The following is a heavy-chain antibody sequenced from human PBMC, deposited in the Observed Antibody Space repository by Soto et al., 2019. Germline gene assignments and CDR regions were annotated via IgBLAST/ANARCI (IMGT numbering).Heavy chain of an antibody. CDR3: ASWGADYYDSSGYYFFWDY. CDR1: GGTFSSYA. CDR2: IIPIFGTA. Sequence: SVKVSCKASGGTFSSYAISWVRQAPGQGLEWMGGIIPIFGTANYAQKFQGRVTITADESTSTAYMELSSLRSEDTAVYYCASWGADYYDSSGYYFFWDYWGQGTLVTVSS. D-gene: IGHD3-22*01. J-gene: IGHJ4*02. V-gene: IGHV1-69*13.